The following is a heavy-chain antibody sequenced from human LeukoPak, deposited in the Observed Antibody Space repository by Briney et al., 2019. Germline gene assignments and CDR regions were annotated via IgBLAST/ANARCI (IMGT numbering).Heavy chain of an antibody. Sequence: TGGPLRLSCAASGFTVSSNYMSWVRQAPGKGLEWVSVIYSGGSTYYADSVKGRFTISRDNSKNTLYLQMNSLRAEDTAVYYCARVWYDSSGYYPYYFDYWGQGTLVTVSS. CDR1: GFTVSSNY. V-gene: IGHV3-53*01. CDR3: ARVWYDSSGYYPYYFDY. D-gene: IGHD3-22*01. J-gene: IGHJ4*02. CDR2: IYSGGST.